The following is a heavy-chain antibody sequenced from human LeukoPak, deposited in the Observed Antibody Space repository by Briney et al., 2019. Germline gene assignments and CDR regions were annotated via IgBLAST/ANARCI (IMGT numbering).Heavy chain of an antibody. CDR3: ARDIEAAGLFLDY. Sequence: GGSLRLSCAASGFTVSNNYMSWVRQAPGKGLEWVSVIYSGGSTYYADSVKGRFTISRDNAKNSLYLQMNSLRAEDTAVYYCARDIEAAGLFLDYWGQGSLVTVSS. J-gene: IGHJ4*02. CDR2: IYSGGST. D-gene: IGHD6-13*01. V-gene: IGHV3-53*01. CDR1: GFTVSNNY.